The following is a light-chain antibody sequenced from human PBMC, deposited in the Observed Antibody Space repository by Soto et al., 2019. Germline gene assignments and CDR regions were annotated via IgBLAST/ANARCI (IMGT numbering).Light chain of an antibody. J-gene: IGKJ5*01. CDR2: AAS. V-gene: IGKV1-39*01. CDR3: QQSYSTAIT. Sequence: DIQMTQSPSSLSASVGDRITITCRASQTISNYLSWYQQKPGKAPKLLIYAASNLQSGVPSRFSGSGSGTDSTLTISSLQPEDFATYYSQQSYSTAITFGQGTRLEIK. CDR1: QTISNY.